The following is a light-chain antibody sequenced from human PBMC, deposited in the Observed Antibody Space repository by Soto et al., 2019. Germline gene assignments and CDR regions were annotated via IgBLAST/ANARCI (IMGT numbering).Light chain of an antibody. V-gene: IGKV3-20*01. CDR3: QQYDNSRLT. Sequence: IVLTQSPGTLSLSPGETATLSCRASQSVSSTFLTWYQQKPGQAPRLLIYGAFTRAAGIPDRFSGSGSGTDFTLTISRLEPEDFAVYFCQQYDNSRLTFSGGTKVEIK. J-gene: IGKJ4*01. CDR2: GAF. CDR1: QSVSSTF.